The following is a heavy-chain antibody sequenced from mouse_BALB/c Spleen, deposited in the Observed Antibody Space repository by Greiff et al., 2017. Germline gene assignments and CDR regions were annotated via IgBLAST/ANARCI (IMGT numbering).Heavy chain of an antibody. CDR1: GFTFSSYA. CDR3: ARERAITTVVGDWYFDV. J-gene: IGHJ1*01. D-gene: IGHD1-1*01. Sequence: EVMLVESGGGLVKPGGSLKLSCAASGFTFSSYAMSWVRQSPEKRLEWVAEISSGGSYTYYPDTVTGRFTISRDNANNTLYLEMSSLRSEDTAMYYCARERAITTVVGDWYFDVWGAGTTVTVSS. CDR2: ISSGGSYT. V-gene: IGHV5-9-4*01.